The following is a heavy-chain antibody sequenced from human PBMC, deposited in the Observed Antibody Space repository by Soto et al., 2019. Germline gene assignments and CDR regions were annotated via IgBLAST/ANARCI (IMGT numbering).Heavy chain of an antibody. D-gene: IGHD4-17*01. CDR3: ARDADYGGSFWYFDL. Sequence: EVQLVESGGGLVKPGGSLRLSCAASGFTFSSYSMNWVRQAPGKGLEWVSSISSSSSYIYYADSVKGRFTISRDNAKNSLYLQMNSVRAEDTAVYYCARDADYGGSFWYFDLWGRGTLVTVSS. CDR2: ISSSSSYI. V-gene: IGHV3-21*01. J-gene: IGHJ2*01. CDR1: GFTFSSYS.